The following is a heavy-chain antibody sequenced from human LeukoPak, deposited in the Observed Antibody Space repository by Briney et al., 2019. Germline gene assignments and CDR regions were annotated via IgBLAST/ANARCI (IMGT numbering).Heavy chain of an antibody. Sequence: QTLSLTCAISGDTVSSNSAAWNWTRHTRSRGREWLGRTYYRSKWYYDDAVSVTSRLTITPDTSKNQFSLQLNSVTPEDTALYYCASGYLLTLTPAAFDIWGQGTMVTVSS. CDR3: ASGYLLTLTPAAFDI. J-gene: IGHJ3*02. D-gene: IGHD1-1*01. CDR1: GDTVSSNSAA. CDR2: TYYRSKWYY. V-gene: IGHV6-1*01.